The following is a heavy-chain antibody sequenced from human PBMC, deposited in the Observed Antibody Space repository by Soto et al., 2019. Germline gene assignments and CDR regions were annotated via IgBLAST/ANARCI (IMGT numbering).Heavy chain of an antibody. CDR1: GFNFSGSV. CDR3: SRLVV. J-gene: IGHJ4*02. V-gene: IGHV3-73*01. CDR2: IRSKGYNYAT. D-gene: IGHD2-15*01. Sequence: QNGGSLRLCCAASGFNFSGSVIHWVRQASGKGLEWVGRIRSKGYNYATAYAASVEGRFTVSRDDSKNTAYLQMNSLKSEDTAVYYCSRLVVWGQGSLVTVSS.